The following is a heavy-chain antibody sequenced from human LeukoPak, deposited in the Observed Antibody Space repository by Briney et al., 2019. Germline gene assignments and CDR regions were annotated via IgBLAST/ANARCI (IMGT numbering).Heavy chain of an antibody. V-gene: IGHV4-59*01. CDR2: IYSSGGT. CDR3: ARDFCSGGSCYSYFHY. CDR1: GGSISGYY. Sequence: SETLSLTCSVSGGSISGYYWSWIRQPPGKGLEWIGYIYSSGGTNYNPSLKSRVTISLDTSKNQFSLRLSSVTAADTAVYYCARDFCSGGSCYSYFHYWGQGTLVTVSS. D-gene: IGHD2-15*01. J-gene: IGHJ4*02.